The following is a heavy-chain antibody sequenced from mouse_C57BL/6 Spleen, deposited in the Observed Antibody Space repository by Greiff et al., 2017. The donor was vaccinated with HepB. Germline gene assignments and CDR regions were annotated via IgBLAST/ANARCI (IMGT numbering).Heavy chain of an antibody. CDR2: IWRGGST. V-gene: IGHV2-5*01. CDR3: AKIGDGNHYYAMDY. Sequence: QVQLKESGPGLVQPSQSLSITCTVSGFSFTSYGVHWVRQSPGKGLEWLGVIWRGGSTDYNAAFMSRLSITKDNSKSQVFFKMNSLQADDTAIYYCAKIGDGNHYYAMDYWGQGTSVTVSS. J-gene: IGHJ4*01. CDR1: GFSFTSYG. D-gene: IGHD2-1*01.